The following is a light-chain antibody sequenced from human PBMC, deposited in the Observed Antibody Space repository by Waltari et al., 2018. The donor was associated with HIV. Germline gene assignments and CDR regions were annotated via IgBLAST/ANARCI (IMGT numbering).Light chain of an antibody. CDR2: SNP. J-gene: IGLJ2*01. V-gene: IGLV1-40*01. CDR1: SSNIGAGYD. Sequence: QSVLTQPPSVSGAPGQRVTISCTGSSSNIGAGYDVPWYQQLPGTAPKRLLFSNPTRPSGVPHRFSGSKSGTSASLAITGLQADDEADYYCQSYDSSLGGSVFGGGTELTVL. CDR3: QSYDSSLGGSV.